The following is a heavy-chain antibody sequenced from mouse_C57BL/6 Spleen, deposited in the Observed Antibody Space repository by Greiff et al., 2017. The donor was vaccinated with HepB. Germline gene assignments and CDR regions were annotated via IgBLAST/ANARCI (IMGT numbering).Heavy chain of an antibody. CDR1: GYAFSSSW. Sequence: VKLQESGPELVKPGASVKISCKASGYAFSSSWMNWVKQRPGKGLEWIGRIYPGDGDTNYNGKFKGKATLTADKSSSTAYMQLSSLTSEDSAVYFCAREGASSGYYFDYWGQGTTLTVSS. J-gene: IGHJ2*01. CDR3: AREGASSGYYFDY. CDR2: IYPGDGDT. V-gene: IGHV1-82*01. D-gene: IGHD3-2*02.